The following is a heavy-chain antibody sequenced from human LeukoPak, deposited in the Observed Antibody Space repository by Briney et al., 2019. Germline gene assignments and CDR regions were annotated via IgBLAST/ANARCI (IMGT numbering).Heavy chain of an antibody. J-gene: IGHJ3*02. Sequence: PGGSLRLSCAASGFTISSYAMHWVRQAPGKGLEWVAVISYDGSNKYYADSVKGRFTISRDNSKNTLYLQMNSLRAEDTAVYYCASIGELAAAGPDAFDIWGQGTMVTVSS. CDR2: ISYDGSNK. D-gene: IGHD6-13*01. CDR1: GFTISSYA. CDR3: ASIGELAAAGPDAFDI. V-gene: IGHV3-30*04.